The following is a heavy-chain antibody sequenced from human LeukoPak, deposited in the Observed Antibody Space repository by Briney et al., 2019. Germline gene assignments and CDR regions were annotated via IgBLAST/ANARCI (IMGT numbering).Heavy chain of an antibody. D-gene: IGHD6-13*01. CDR1: GGSLSCYY. CDR3: ARGVYLAAAQYGY. J-gene: IGHJ4*02. CDR2: IYNSGTT. Sequence: PETLCVTPTDSGGSLSCYYWCWSWPRPREGRGWVGYIYNSGTTNNNPSLKSRVTISVDTSKNQFSLKMSSVTAADTAVYYCARGVYLAAAQYGYWGQGTLVTVSS. V-gene: IGHV4-59*01.